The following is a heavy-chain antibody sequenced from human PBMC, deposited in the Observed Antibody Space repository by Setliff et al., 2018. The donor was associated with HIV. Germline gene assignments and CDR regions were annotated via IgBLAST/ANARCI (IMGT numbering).Heavy chain of an antibody. D-gene: IGHD2-8*02. CDR1: GFTFSSYE. CDR3: AKSLLVAGNDY. Sequence: PGGSLRLSCATSGFTFSSYEMNWVRQAPGKGLEWVSAISSGGEIMFYADSVKGRFTISRDNSKNTLYLQMISLRADDTAVYYCAKSLLVAGNDYWGQGTLVTVSS. CDR2: ISSGGEIM. V-gene: IGHV3-23*01. J-gene: IGHJ4*02.